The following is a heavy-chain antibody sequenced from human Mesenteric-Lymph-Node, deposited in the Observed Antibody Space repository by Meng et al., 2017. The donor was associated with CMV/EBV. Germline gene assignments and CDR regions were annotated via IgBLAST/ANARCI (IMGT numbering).Heavy chain of an antibody. CDR3: AKDSTGGYPHFFEN. CDR2: LNGGYPEV. J-gene: IGHJ4*02. Sequence: GESLKISCAASGFTFSSYSMNWVRQAPGKGLEWVSTLNGGYPEVNYADSVKGRFTISRDNSKNTLYLQMHSLRAEDTAIYYCAKDSTGGYPHFFENWGQGALVTVSS. CDR1: GFTFSSYS. V-gene: IGHV3-23*01. D-gene: IGHD2-8*02.